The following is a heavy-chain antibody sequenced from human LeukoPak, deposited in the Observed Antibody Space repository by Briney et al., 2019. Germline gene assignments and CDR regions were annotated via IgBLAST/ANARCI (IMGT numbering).Heavy chain of an antibody. Sequence: QTGGSLSLSCAASGFTFSSYAMSWVRQAPGKGLEWVSGISGSGGSTHYADSVKDRFTISRDNSKNTLYLQMNSLRAEDTAVYYCAKETVVVVAATPDAFDIWGQGTMVTVSS. V-gene: IGHV3-23*01. CDR1: GFTFSSYA. D-gene: IGHD2-15*01. CDR3: AKETVVVVAATPDAFDI. CDR2: ISGSGGST. J-gene: IGHJ3*02.